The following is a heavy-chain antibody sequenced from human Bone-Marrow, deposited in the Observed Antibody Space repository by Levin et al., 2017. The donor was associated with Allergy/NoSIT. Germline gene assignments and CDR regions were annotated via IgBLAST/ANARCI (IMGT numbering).Heavy chain of an antibody. Sequence: EASVKVSCKASGGTFSSYAISWVRQAPGQGLEWMGGIIPIFGTANYAQKFQGRVTITADESTSTAYMELSSLRSEDTAVYYCARDADILTGYGPWGQGTLVTVSS. CDR1: GGTFSSYA. CDR3: ARDADILTGYGP. J-gene: IGHJ5*02. D-gene: IGHD3-9*01. V-gene: IGHV1-69*13. CDR2: IIPIFGTA.